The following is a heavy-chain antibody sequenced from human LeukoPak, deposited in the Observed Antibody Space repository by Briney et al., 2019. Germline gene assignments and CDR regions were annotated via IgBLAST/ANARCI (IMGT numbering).Heavy chain of an antibody. CDR3: ARTMVRGVDGSYYYYYYYMDV. CDR2: ISSSSSYI. Sequence: GGSLRLSCAASGFTFSSYSMNWVRQAPGKGLEWVSSISSSSSYIYYADSVKGRFTTSRDNAKNSLYLQMNSLRAEDTAVYYCARTMVRGVDGSYYYYYYYMDVWGKGTTVTISS. V-gene: IGHV3-21*01. J-gene: IGHJ6*03. D-gene: IGHD3-10*01. CDR1: GFTFSSYS.